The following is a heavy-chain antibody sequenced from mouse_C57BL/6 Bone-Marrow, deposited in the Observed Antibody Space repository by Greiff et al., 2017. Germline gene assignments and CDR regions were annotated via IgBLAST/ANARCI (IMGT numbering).Heavy chain of an antibody. CDR2: IDPSDSYT. Sequence: QVQLQQPGAELVKPGASVKLSCKASGYTFTSYWMQWVKQRPGQGLEWIGEIDPSDSYTNYNQKFKGKATLTVDTSSSTAYMQLSSLTSEDSAVYYGARDGGHWYFDVWGTGTTVTVSS. D-gene: IGHD2-3*01. CDR3: ARDGGHWYFDV. V-gene: IGHV1-50*01. J-gene: IGHJ1*03. CDR1: GYTFTSYW.